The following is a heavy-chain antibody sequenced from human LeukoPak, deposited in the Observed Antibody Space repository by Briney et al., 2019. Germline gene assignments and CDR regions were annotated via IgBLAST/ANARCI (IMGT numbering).Heavy chain of an antibody. CDR1: GYTFTNFD. CDR3: ARDDYPYGMDV. V-gene: IGHV1-8*01. D-gene: IGHD3-16*01. CDR2: MNPRSGST. Sequence: ASVKVSCKASGYTFTNFDINWVRQATGQGLEWVGWMNPRSGSTGYAQKFQGRVTMTRDTSTSTAYMEMSSLRSDDAAVYYCARDDYPYGMDVWGQGTTVTVSS. J-gene: IGHJ6*02.